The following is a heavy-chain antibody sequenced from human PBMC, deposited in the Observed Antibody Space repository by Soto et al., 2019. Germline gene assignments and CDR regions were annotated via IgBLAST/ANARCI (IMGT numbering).Heavy chain of an antibody. V-gene: IGHV4-39*01. Sequence: QLQLQESGPGLVKPSETVSLTCTVSGGSISSTSYNWGWISQPPGKGLESIGIIYHSGSTYYNPSLKSRVNISLDTSKNQFSLKLSSVTAADTAVYFCARHVAQNSYYYYYGMDVWGPGTTVTVSS. CDR2: IYHSGST. J-gene: IGHJ6*02. D-gene: IGHD2-15*01. CDR1: GGSISSTSYN. CDR3: ARHVAQNSYYYYYGMDV.